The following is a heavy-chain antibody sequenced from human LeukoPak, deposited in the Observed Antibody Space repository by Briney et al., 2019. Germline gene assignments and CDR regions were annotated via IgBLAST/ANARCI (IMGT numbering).Heavy chain of an antibody. CDR2: IGTYNGNT. J-gene: IGHJ3*02. Sequence: ASVKVSCKASGYTFINYAISWVRQAPGQGLEWMGWIGTYNGNTKYAQEFQGRVTMTTDTSTSTGYMELRNLWSDDTAVYFCVREWDHTRMTFDIWGQGTMVTVSS. V-gene: IGHV1-18*01. CDR3: VREWDHTRMTFDI. CDR1: GYTFINYA. D-gene: IGHD1-26*01.